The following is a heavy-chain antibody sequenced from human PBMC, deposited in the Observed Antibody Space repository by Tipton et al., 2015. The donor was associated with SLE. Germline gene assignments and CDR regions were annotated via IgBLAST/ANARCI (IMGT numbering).Heavy chain of an antibody. CDR1: GASISSYY. Sequence: TLSLSCTVSGASISSYYWSWIRQPPGKGLEWIGYMSYSGSAHYNPPLRSRVTLSLDPSKNQVSLKLTSVTAADTAVYYCARTNLQESLVDWFFYLWGRGTLVTVSS. V-gene: IGHV4-59*01. CDR2: MSYSGSA. CDR3: ARTNLQESLVDWFFYL. D-gene: IGHD5-24*01. J-gene: IGHJ2*01.